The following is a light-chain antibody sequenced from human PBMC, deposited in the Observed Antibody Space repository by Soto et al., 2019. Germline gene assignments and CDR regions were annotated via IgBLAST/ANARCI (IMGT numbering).Light chain of an antibody. Sequence: DIQMTQSPSSLSASVGDRVTITCRASQSITNYLNWYQVKPGQAPKLLIYAASSLQRGVPSRFSGSGSGTDFTLSISSLQPEDFATYYCQQSYSNLWTFGQGTKVENK. CDR3: QQSYSNLWT. J-gene: IGKJ1*01. CDR1: QSITNY. CDR2: AAS. V-gene: IGKV1-39*01.